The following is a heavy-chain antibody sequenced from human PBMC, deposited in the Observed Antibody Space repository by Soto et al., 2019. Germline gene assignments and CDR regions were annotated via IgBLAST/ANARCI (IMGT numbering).Heavy chain of an antibody. V-gene: IGHV1-18*01. CDR2: ISAYNGNT. Sequence: QVQLVQSGAEVKKPGASVKVSCKASGYTFTSYGISWVRQAPGQGLEWMGWISAYNGNTDYAQKLQGRVTMTTDTTTSSTYMEQKSPRSDDTAVYYCARDNPPLGYWGQGTLVTVSS. CDR1: GYTFTSYG. CDR3: ARDNPPLGY. J-gene: IGHJ4*02.